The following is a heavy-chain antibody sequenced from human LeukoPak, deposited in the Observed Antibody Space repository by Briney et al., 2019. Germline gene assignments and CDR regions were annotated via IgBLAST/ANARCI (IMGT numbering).Heavy chain of an antibody. J-gene: IGHJ5*02. CDR1: GGSFSGYY. Sequence: PSETLSLTCAVYGGSFSGYYWSWIRQPPGKGLEWIGEINHSGSTNYNPSLKSRVTIPVDTSKNQFSLKLSSVTAADTAVYYCARGSIAAARGGGAWGQGTLVTVSS. D-gene: IGHD6-25*01. V-gene: IGHV4-34*01. CDR3: ARGSIAAARGGGA. CDR2: INHSGST.